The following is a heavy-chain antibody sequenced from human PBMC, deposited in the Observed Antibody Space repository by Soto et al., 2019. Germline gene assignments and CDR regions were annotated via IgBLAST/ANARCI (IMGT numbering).Heavy chain of an antibody. CDR1: GYSFTSYW. V-gene: IGHV5-51*01. CDR2: IYPGDSDT. Sequence: PGESLKISCKGSGYSFTSYWIGWVRQMPGKGLEWMGIIYPGDSDTRYSPSFQGQVTISADKSISTAYLQWSSLKASDTAMYYCARHDFDWFRRRYYYYMDVWGKGTTVTVSS. CDR3: ARHDFDWFRRRYYYYMDV. D-gene: IGHD3-9*01. J-gene: IGHJ6*03.